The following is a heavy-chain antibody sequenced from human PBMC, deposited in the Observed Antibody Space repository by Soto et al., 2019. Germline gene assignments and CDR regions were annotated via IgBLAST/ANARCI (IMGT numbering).Heavy chain of an antibody. V-gene: IGHV3-21*01. D-gene: IGHD6-19*01. CDR3: ARRYYTNGWYDAFDV. J-gene: IGHJ3*01. CDR2: MNTNGHYI. Sequence: PGGSLRLSCAASGFTFSAYSMNWVRQAPGKGLEWVSSMNTNGHYIYYADSVNGRFTISRDNAENSLYLQMNSLRAEDTAVFFCARRYYTNGWYDAFDVWGRGTMVTVSS. CDR1: GFTFSAYS.